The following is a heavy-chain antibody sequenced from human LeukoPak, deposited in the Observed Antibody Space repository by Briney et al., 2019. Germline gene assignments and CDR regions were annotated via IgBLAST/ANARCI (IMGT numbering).Heavy chain of an antibody. V-gene: IGHV4-4*09. Sequence: PSETLSLTCTVSGGSISSYYWSWIRQPPGKGLEWIGYIYTSGSTNYNPSLKSRVTISVDTSKNQFSLKLSSVTAADTAVYYCARGRYYVWGSYRYSVRWFDPWGQGTLVTVSS. CDR2: IYTSGST. CDR1: GGSISSYY. CDR3: ARGRYYVWGSYRYSVRWFDP. D-gene: IGHD3-16*02. J-gene: IGHJ5*02.